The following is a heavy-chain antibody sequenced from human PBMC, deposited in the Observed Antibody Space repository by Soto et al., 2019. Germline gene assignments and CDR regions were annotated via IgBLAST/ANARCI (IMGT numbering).Heavy chain of an antibody. CDR2: IWPDGDIE. D-gene: IGHD1-7*01. CDR3: AKVGRVATTQMGWFDP. Sequence: QVQLVESGGGVVQPGTSLRLSCVASGFTFYNYGMHWVRQAPGKGLEWVAAIWPDGDIEHYPDSVKGRFTISRDNSRNTLYLQMNALRAEDTAMYYCAKVGRVATTQMGWFDPWGQGTLVIVSS. V-gene: IGHV3-33*06. CDR1: GFTFYNYG. J-gene: IGHJ5*02.